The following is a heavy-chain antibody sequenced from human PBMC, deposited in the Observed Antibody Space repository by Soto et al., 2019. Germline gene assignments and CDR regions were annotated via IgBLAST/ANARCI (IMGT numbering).Heavy chain of an antibody. D-gene: IGHD3-22*01. V-gene: IGHV4-59*01. J-gene: IGHJ4*02. CDR1: GGSISSYY. CDR2: IYYSGST. CDR3: ARELVTMIGNFDY. Sequence: SETLSLTCTVSGGSISSYYWSWIRQPPGKGLEFIGYIYYSGSTNYNPSLKSRVTMSVDTSKNQFSLKLSSLTAADTAVYYCARELVTMIGNFDYWGQGTLVTVSS.